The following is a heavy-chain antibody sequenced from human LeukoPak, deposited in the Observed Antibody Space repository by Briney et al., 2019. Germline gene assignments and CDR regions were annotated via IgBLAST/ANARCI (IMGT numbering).Heavy chain of an antibody. CDR1: GFTFSSYS. D-gene: IGHD6-19*01. J-gene: IGHJ6*03. CDR2: ISTSSYI. CDR3: ARAPLAVAGYFYYYTDV. V-gene: IGHV3-21*01. Sequence: GGSLRLSCAASGFTFSSYSMNWVRQAPGKGLEWVSSISTSSYISYANSVKGRFTISRDKAKTALYLQMNSLRAEDTAVYYCARAPLAVAGYFYYYTDVWGKG.